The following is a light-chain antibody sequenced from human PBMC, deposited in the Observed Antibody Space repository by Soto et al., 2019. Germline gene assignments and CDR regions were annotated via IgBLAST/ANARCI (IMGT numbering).Light chain of an antibody. Sequence: QLTQSPSALSESVGDRVTITCRASQGITTYLAWYQQKPGKAPKVLISGASTLQSGVPSRFSGSGSGTDFTLTISSLQPEDFATYYCQQLQSYPITFGQGTRLEIK. CDR2: GAS. CDR1: QGITTY. CDR3: QQLQSYPIT. J-gene: IGKJ5*01. V-gene: IGKV1-9*01.